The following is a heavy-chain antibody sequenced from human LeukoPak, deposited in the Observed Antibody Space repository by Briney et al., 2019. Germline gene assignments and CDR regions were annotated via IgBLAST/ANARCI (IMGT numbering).Heavy chain of an antibody. Sequence: GGSLRLSCAASGFTFSDYAINWLRQAPGKGLEWVASISRGGVITYYADSVKGRFTISRDNSNNTLYLHINSLRDEDTPVYYSVSLAGRSWGPFDDWGQGTLVSVSS. CDR3: VSLAGRSWGPFDD. J-gene: IGHJ4*02. D-gene: IGHD7-27*01. V-gene: IGHV3-23*01. CDR2: ISRGGVIT. CDR1: GFTFSDYA.